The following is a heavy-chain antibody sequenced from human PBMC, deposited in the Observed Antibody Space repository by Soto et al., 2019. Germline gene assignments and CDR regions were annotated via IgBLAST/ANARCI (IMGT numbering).Heavy chain of an antibody. V-gene: IGHV1-58*01. D-gene: IGHD1-26*01. CDR2: IVVGSGNT. Sequence: QMQLVQSGPEVKKPGTSVKVSCKASTFTFTSSAVQWVRQARGQRLEWIGWIVVGSGNTKYAQNFQERVTITMDMSSGTAYLQLSSLRSEDTAVYYCATHHERATYYFHYWGQGTIITGST. J-gene: IGHJ4*02. CDR1: TFTFTSSA. CDR3: ATHHERATYYFHY.